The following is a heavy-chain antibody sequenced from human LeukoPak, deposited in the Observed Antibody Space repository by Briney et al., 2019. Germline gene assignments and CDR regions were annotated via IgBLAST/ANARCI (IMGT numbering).Heavy chain of an antibody. CDR2: ISNDGSRK. CDR3: AKAGAYSNGYHEYPNYVDY. Sequence: GSLRLSCAPSGFTFSRHGMHWVRQAPGKGLEWVAIISNDGSRKYYAHSVEGRFTISRDNSKNTLHLQMNSLRAGDTAIYYCAKAGAYSNGYHEYPNYVDYWGQGTLVTVSS. V-gene: IGHV3-30*18. J-gene: IGHJ4*02. D-gene: IGHD3-22*01. CDR1: GFTFSRHG.